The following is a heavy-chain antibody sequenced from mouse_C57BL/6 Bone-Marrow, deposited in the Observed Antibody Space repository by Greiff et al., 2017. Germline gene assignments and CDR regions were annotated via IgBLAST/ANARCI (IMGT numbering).Heavy chain of an antibody. V-gene: IGHV5-6*01. CDR2: ISSGGSYT. Sequence: EVKLVESVGDLVKPGGSLKLSCAASGFTFSSYGMSWVRQTPDKRLEWVATISSGGSYTYYPDSVKGRFTISRDNAKNTLYLQMSSLKSEDTAMYYCARYYYDYFDYWGQGTTLTVSS. J-gene: IGHJ2*01. CDR1: GFTFSSYG. D-gene: IGHD1-1*01. CDR3: ARYYYDYFDY.